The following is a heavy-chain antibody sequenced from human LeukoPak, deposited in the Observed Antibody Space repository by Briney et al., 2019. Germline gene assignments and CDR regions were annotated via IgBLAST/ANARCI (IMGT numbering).Heavy chain of an antibody. J-gene: IGHJ4*02. CDR3: ARDRYFGGYSYGYDY. V-gene: IGHV3-7*01. D-gene: IGHD5-18*01. CDR1: EFTFSDYW. CDR2: IKEDGSDK. Sequence: GGSLRLSCAGSEFTFSDYWMTWVRQAPGKGLEWVANIKEDGSDKYYVDSVKGRFTISRDNAENSLYLQMNSLRAEDTAVYYCARDRYFGGYSYGYDYWGQGTLVTVSS.